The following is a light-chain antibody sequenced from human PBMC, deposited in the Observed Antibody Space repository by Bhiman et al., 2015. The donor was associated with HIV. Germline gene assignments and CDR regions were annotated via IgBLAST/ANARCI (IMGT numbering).Light chain of an antibody. CDR1: GSDVGGYNH. CDR3: QAWDSSTARV. CDR2: DVS. J-gene: IGLJ1*01. Sequence: QSALTQPASVSGSPGQSITISCTGSGSDVGGYNHVSWYQQHPGKAPKLMIYDVSNRPSGVSERFSGSKSGNTASLTISGLQAEDEADYYCQAWDSSTARVFGTGTRVTVL. V-gene: IGLV2-14*03.